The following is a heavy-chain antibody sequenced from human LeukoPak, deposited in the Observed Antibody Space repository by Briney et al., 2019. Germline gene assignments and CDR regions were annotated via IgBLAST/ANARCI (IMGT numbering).Heavy chain of an antibody. D-gene: IGHD1-26*01. V-gene: IGHV4-4*02. Sequence: PSGTLSLTCAVSGGSITTTNWWSWVRPPPGKGLEWIGEVHLNGATNYKPSLESRFSMSIDKSNNHLSLEVTSVTAADTAMYYCTRESGAFSPFGFWGQGTLVTVSS. CDR1: GGSITTTNW. CDR3: TRESGAFSPFGF. J-gene: IGHJ4*02. CDR2: VHLNGAT.